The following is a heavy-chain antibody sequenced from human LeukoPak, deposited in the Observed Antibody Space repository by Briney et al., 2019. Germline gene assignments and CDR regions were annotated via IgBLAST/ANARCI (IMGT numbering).Heavy chain of an antibody. J-gene: IGHJ4*02. CDR1: SGSISSYY. V-gene: IGHV4-59*01. CDR2: ICYSGST. CDR3: ARDDRYCSGGSCYPY. Sequence: SETLSLTCTVSSGSISSYYWSWIRQPPGKGLEWIGYICYSGSTNYNPSLKSRVTISVDTSKNQFSLKLSSVTAADTAVYYCARDDRYCSGGSCYPYWGQGTLVTVSS. D-gene: IGHD2-15*01.